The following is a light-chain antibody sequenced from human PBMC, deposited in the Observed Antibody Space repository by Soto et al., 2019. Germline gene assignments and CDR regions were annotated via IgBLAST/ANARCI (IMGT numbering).Light chain of an antibody. V-gene: IGLV1-40*01. Sequence: QSVLTQPPSVSGAPGQRVTISCTGSSSNIGAGYDVHWYQQLPGTAPKLLIYGNSNRPSGVPDRFSGSKSGTSASLAITGLQAEDEDDYYYQSYASSLSGSPYVFGAGTKLTVL. CDR1: SSNIGAGYD. J-gene: IGLJ1*01. CDR3: QSYASSLSGSPYV. CDR2: GNS.